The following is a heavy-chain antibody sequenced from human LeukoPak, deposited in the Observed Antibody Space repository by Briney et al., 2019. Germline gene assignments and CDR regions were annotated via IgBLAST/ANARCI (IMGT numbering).Heavy chain of an antibody. CDR1: GFPFGDQA. V-gene: IGHV3-49*04. CDR3: TRSTYSSTYYGVFDS. D-gene: IGHD1-26*01. Sequence: YPRPSCPASGFPFGDQAMRWVRPAPGKGLEWITFIRCKAYGGTEEYAASVRGRFSISRDDSKSIAYLQMNSLKTEDTAMYYCTRSTYSSTYYGVFDSWGQATLVTVSS. J-gene: IGHJ4*02. CDR2: IRCKAYGGTE.